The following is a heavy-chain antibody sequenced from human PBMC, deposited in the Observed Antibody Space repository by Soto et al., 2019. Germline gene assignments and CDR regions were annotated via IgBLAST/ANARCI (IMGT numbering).Heavy chain of an antibody. D-gene: IGHD3-3*01. Sequence: GASVNVSCKASGGTFSSYAISWVRQAPGQGLEWMGGIIPIFGTANYAQKFQGRVTITADESTSTAYMELSSLRSEDTAVYYCARASAQYTIFGVVITSAYYYYYYGMDVWGQGTTVTVSS. V-gene: IGHV1-69*13. CDR1: GGTFSSYA. CDR2: IIPIFGTA. CDR3: ARASAQYTIFGVVITSAYYYYYYGMDV. J-gene: IGHJ6*02.